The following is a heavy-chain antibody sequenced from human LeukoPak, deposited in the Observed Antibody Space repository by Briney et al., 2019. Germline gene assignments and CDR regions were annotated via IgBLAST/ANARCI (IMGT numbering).Heavy chain of an antibody. J-gene: IGHJ6*03. Sequence: SGGSLRLSCAGSGFTFSTYSMNWVRQAPGKGLEWVSSISSSSSYIYYADSVKGRFSISRDNAKKSLYLEMNNLRAEDTAVYYCGGAVAGTWYYHYYMDVWGKGTTVTVSS. CDR2: ISSSSSYI. V-gene: IGHV3-21*01. CDR3: GGAVAGTWYYHYYMDV. D-gene: IGHD6-19*01. CDR1: GFTFSTYS.